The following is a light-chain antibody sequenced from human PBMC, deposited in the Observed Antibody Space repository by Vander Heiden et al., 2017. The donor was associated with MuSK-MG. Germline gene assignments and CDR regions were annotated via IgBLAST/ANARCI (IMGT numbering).Light chain of an antibody. CDR3: QQRSNWPLT. V-gene: IGKV3-11*01. CDR2: DAS. Sequence: TQSSATLSLSPGERATLSCRASQSVSSYLAWYQQKPGQAPRLLIYDASNRATGIPARFSGSGSGTDFTLTISSLEPEDFAVYYCQQRSNWPLTFGHGTKVDIK. CDR1: QSVSSY. J-gene: IGKJ3*01.